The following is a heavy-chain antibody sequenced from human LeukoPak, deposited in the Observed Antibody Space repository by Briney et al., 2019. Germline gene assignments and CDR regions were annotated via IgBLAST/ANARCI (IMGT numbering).Heavy chain of an antibody. CDR2: INPNSGGT. V-gene: IGHV1-2*02. CDR1: GYTFTGYY. J-gene: IGHJ6*02. Sequence: ASVKVSCKASGYTFTGYYMHWVRQAPGQGLEWMGWINPNSGGTNYAQKFQGRVTMTRDTSISTAYMGLSRLRSDDTAVYYCARDRRTMVRGVIYTDYYYYGMDVWGQGTTVTVSS. CDR3: ARDRRTMVRGVIYTDYYYYGMDV. D-gene: IGHD3-10*01.